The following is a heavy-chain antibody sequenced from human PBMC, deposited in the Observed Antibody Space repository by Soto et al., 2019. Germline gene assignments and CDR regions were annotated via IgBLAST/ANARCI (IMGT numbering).Heavy chain of an antibody. CDR3: AKGEYSYGFVFEDY. J-gene: IGHJ4*02. CDR1: GFTFSSYA. V-gene: IGHV3-23*01. CDR2: ISGSGGST. Sequence: PGGSLRLSCAASGFTFSSYAMRWVRQAPGKGLEWVSPISGSGGSTYYADSVKGRLTISRDNSKNTLYLQMNSLRAEDTAVYYCAKGEYSYGFVFEDYWGQGTLVTVSS. D-gene: IGHD5-18*01.